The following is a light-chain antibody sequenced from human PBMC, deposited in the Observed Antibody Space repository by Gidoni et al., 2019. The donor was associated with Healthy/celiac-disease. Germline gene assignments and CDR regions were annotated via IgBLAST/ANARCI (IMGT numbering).Light chain of an antibody. CDR1: SSNIGAGYD. Sequence: QSVLTQPPSVSGAPGQRVTISCTGSSSNIGAGYDVHWYQQLPGTAPKLLIYGNSNRPSGGPDRFAGSKSGTSASLAITGLQAEDEADYYCQSYDSSLSGSKVFGGGTKLTV. J-gene: IGLJ3*02. CDR3: QSYDSSLSGSKV. V-gene: IGLV1-40*01. CDR2: GNS.